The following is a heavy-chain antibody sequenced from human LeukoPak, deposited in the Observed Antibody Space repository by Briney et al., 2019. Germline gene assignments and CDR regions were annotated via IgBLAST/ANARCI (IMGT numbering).Heavy chain of an antibody. Sequence: GESLRLSCAASGFTFSSFAMSWVRRTPGKVLEWVSCIRGSGDKKVYEQSVKGWFTISRDNSKKTLYQEINSLKAEDQAIYYCAKMKGHPLPKYYKDVWGQGTTVTVSS. J-gene: IGHJ6*01. V-gene: IGHV3-23*01. CDR2: IRGSGDKK. D-gene: IGHD1-26*01. CDR1: GFTFSSFA. CDR3: AKMKGHPLPKYYKDV.